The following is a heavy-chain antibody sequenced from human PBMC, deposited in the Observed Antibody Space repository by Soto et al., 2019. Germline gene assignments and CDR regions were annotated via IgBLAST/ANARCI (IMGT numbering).Heavy chain of an antibody. D-gene: IGHD5-12*01. CDR2: IYYSGST. Sequence: QVQLQESGPGLVKPSQTLSLTCTVSGGSISSGGYYWSWIRQHPGKGLEWIGYIYYSGSTYYNPSLKSRVTISVDTSKNRFSLKLSSVTAADTAVYYCAGYSGYDGPFKPPQFDYWGQGTLVTVSS. CDR3: AGYSGYDGPFKPPQFDY. CDR1: GGSISSGGYY. V-gene: IGHV4-31*03. J-gene: IGHJ4*02.